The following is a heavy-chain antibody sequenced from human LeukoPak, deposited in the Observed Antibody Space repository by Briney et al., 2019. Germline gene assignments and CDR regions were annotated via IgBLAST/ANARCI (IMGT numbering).Heavy chain of an antibody. CDR2: ISPGGDAV. V-gene: IGHV3-11*01. Sequence: PGGSLRLSCAASGFIFSDYHMSWIRQAPGKGLECVSYISPGGDAVYFADSVKGRFTISRDNAKNSLFLQMSSLTAEDTAVYYCSGGRDIAVAGPGGYFDFWGQGSLVTVSS. D-gene: IGHD6-19*01. CDR3: SGGRDIAVAGPGGYFDF. J-gene: IGHJ4*02. CDR1: GFIFSDYH.